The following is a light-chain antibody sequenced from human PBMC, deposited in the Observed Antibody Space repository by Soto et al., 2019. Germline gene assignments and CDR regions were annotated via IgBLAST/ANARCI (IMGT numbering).Light chain of an antibody. CDR3: QQRSNWLPLT. CDR2: DAS. Sequence: EIVLTQSPATLSLSPGERATLSCRVSQSVGSYLAWYQQKPGQAPRLLIYDASNRATGIPARFSGSGSGTDFTLTISSLEPEDFAVYYCQQRSNWLPLTFGGGTKVEIK. CDR1: QSVGSY. V-gene: IGKV3-11*01. J-gene: IGKJ4*01.